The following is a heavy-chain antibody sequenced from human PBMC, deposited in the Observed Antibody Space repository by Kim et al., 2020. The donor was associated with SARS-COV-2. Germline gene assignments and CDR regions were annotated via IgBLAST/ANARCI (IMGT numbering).Heavy chain of an antibody. J-gene: IGHJ6*02. Sequence: GRATISRDNTKNRLYLQMNSMRAEETAVYYCARVVDGSGSWVYYYGMDVWGQGTTVTVSS. V-gene: IGHV3-53*01. D-gene: IGHD3-10*01. CDR3: ARVVDGSGSWVYYYGMDV.